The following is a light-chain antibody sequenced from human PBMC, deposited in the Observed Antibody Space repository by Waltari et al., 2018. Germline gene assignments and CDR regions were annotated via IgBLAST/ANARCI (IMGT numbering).Light chain of an antibody. CDR3: AAWDDSLSGLYV. CDR1: SSTIELNY. V-gene: IGLV1-47*01. Sequence: QSVLTQPPSASGTPGQRVTIPCSGSSSTIELNYVYWFQRLPGTAPRLLIYRNNQRPSGVPDRVSGSKSGTSASLAISGLRSDDEADYYCAAWDDSLSGLYVFGTGTKVTVL. J-gene: IGLJ1*01. CDR2: RNN.